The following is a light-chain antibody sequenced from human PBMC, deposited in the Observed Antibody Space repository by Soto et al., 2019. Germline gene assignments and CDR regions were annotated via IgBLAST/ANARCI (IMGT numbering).Light chain of an antibody. J-gene: IGKJ4*01. Sequence: DIQMTQSPSSLSASVGDRVTITCRASQSISSYLHWYQQKPGKAPKLLIYAASSLQSGVPSRFSGSGSGTDFTLTISSLQHEDVATSYCHRSFSTPLTFGGGTKVEIK. CDR3: HRSFSTPLT. V-gene: IGKV1-39*01. CDR1: QSISSY. CDR2: AAS.